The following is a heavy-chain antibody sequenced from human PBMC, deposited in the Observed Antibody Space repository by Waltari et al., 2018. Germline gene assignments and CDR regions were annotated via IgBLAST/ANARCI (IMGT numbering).Heavy chain of an antibody. Sequence: QVQLQESGPGLVKPSQTLSLTCTVSGGSISSGSYYWSWIRQPAGKGMEWIGRIYTSGSTNYIPPLKSRFTISVDTSKNQFALKLSSVTAADTAVYYCARINEKGTFDYWGQGTLVTVSS. J-gene: IGHJ4*02. CDR1: GGSISSGSYY. D-gene: IGHD1-1*01. CDR2: IYTSGST. V-gene: IGHV4-61*02. CDR3: ARINEKGTFDY.